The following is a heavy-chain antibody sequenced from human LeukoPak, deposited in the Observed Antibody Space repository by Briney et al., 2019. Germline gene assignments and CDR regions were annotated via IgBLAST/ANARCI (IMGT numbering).Heavy chain of an antibody. CDR2: IIPIFGTA. CDR3: AREKLLIFGVVISPYGMDV. Sequence: SVKVSCKASGGTFISYAISWVRQAPGQGLEWMGGIIPIFGTANYAQKFQGRVTITADESTSTAYMELSSLRSEDTAVYYCAREKLLIFGVVISPYGMDVWGQGTTVTVSS. V-gene: IGHV1-69*13. J-gene: IGHJ6*02. D-gene: IGHD3-3*01. CDR1: GGTFISYA.